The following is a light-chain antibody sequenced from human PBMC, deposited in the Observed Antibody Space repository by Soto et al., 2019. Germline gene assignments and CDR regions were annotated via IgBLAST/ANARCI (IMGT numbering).Light chain of an antibody. V-gene: IGKV3-20*01. J-gene: IGKJ4*01. CDR1: QSVSNNY. Sequence: EIVLTQSPGTLSLSPGERATLSCRTSQSVSNNYLAWYQQTPGQPPRLLIYGASGRATGIPDRFSGSGSGTDFTLTISRLEPADFAVYYCQQYGSSPLTFGGGTKVEIK. CDR2: GAS. CDR3: QQYGSSPLT.